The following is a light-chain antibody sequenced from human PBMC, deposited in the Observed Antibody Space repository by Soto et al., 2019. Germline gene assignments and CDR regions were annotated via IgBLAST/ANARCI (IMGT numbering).Light chain of an antibody. J-gene: IGKJ1*01. V-gene: IGKV3-20*01. CDR3: QQYANSWT. Sequence: EIVLTQSPGTLSLSPGERATLSCRASQSVSSNYLAWYQQKPGQAPRLLIYGASSRATGIPDRFSGSGSGTDFTLTISRLEPEDFAVYYCQQYANSWTFGHGTKVDIK. CDR1: QSVSSNY. CDR2: GAS.